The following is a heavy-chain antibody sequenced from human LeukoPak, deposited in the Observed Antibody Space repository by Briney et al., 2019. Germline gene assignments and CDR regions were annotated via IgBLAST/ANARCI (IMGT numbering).Heavy chain of an antibody. J-gene: IGHJ4*02. CDR3: ARSALDTSGTYYNPQPFLY. D-gene: IGHD3-10*01. V-gene: IGHV4-59*01. CDR2: IYYSGST. Sequence: SETLSLTCSVSGGSIGTYYWSWIRQPPGKGLEWIGCIYYSGSTDYNPSLKSRVTISIDTSKDQFSLKLNSVTAADTAIYYCARSALDTSGTYYNPQPFLYWGQGTLVTVSS. CDR1: GGSIGTYY.